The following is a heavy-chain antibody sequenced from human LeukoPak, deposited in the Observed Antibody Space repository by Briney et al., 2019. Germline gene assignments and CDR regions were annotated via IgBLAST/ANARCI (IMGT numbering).Heavy chain of an antibody. CDR2: MNPNSGKT. CDR3: ARGRKGSTIFGVVITELYYYYMDV. J-gene: IGHJ6*03. V-gene: IGHV1-8*01. CDR1: GYTFTSYD. Sequence: ASVKVSCKASGYTFTSYDINWVRQATGQGLEWMGWMNPNSGKTGYAQKFQGKVTMTRNTSISTAYMELSSLRSEDTAVYYCARGRKGSTIFGVVITELYYYYMDVWGKGTTVTVSS. D-gene: IGHD3-3*01.